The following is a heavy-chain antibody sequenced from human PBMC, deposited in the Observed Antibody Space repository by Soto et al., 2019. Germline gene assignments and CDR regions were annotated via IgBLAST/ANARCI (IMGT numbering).Heavy chain of an antibody. CDR2: IHYSGATP. Sequence: ASVKVSCKASGYTFTNYYMHWVRQAPGQGLEWMGVIHYSGATPTYAQKFQGRLTMTRDTSISTVYMELSSLTSEDTAVYYCAKDFGGLYNWFDPWGQGTLVTVSS. CDR1: GYTFTNYY. J-gene: IGHJ5*02. CDR3: AKDFGGLYNWFDP. D-gene: IGHD3-16*01. V-gene: IGHV1-46*01.